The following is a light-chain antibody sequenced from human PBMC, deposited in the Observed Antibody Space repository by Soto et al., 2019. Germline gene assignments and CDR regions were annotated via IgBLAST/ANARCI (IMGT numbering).Light chain of an antibody. Sequence: RVMAPFSATLSVFPGGRATLSSRASQSVRSNLAWYQQRPGQAPRLLIYGTSSRATGIPDRFSGSGSGTDFTLIIRNLQPEDFATYYCQQSYSTPITFGQGTRLEIK. CDR1: QSVRSN. V-gene: IGKV3D-15*01. J-gene: IGKJ5*01. CDR2: GTS. CDR3: QQSYSTPIT.